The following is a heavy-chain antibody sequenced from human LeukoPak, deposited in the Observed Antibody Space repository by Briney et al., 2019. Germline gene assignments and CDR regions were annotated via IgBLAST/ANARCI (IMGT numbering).Heavy chain of an antibody. Sequence: RSLRLSCAASGFTFDEYAMDWVRPGPGKGLEWGSGFSWNCGSIGSADSGKGRFPILKDNAKNSLFLQMNSLRAEDTALFYCAKDMGPSSTVIDYGGQGTLVTVSS. J-gene: IGHJ4*02. CDR2: FSWNCGSI. CDR1: GFTFDEYA. V-gene: IGHV3-9*01. CDR3: AKDMGPSSTVIDY. D-gene: IGHD6-13*01.